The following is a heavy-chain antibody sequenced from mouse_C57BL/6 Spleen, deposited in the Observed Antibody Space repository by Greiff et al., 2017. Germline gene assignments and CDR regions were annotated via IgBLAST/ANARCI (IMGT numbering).Heavy chain of an antibody. CDR2: IYPGDGDT. V-gene: IGHV1-82*01. Sequence: VQRVESGPELVKPGASVKISCKASGYAFSSSWMNWVKQRPGKGLEWIGRIYPGDGDTNYNGKFKGKATLTADKSSSTAYMQLSSLTSEDSAVYFCARSYYYGSRYYAMDYWGQGTSVTVSS. CDR1: GYAFSSSW. J-gene: IGHJ4*01. CDR3: ARSYYYGSRYYAMDY. D-gene: IGHD1-1*01.